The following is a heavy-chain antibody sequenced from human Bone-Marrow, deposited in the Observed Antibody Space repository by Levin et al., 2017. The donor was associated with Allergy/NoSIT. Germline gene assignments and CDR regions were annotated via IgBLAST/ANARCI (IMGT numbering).Heavy chain of an antibody. Sequence: GGSLRLSCAASGFTFSSHAIHWVRQAPGKGLEWVADISYDGNNKNYIDSVKGRFTISRDNSKNTLYLQMNSLRAEDPAVYYCARDSAAGKGGLFDPWGQGTLVTVSS. CDR3: ARDSAAGKGGLFDP. D-gene: IGHD6-13*01. CDR2: ISYDGNNK. V-gene: IGHV3-30-3*01. CDR1: GFTFSSHA. J-gene: IGHJ5*01.